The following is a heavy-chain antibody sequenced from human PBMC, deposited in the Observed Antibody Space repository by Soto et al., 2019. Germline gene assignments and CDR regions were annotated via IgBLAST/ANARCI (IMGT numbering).Heavy chain of an antibody. CDR2: IYYSGST. CDR3: AREGFDWLRGAFDI. CDR1: GGSISSYY. D-gene: IGHD3-9*01. Sequence: SETLSLTCTVSGGSISSYYWSWIRQPPGKGLEWIGYIYYSGSTNYNPSLKSRVTISVDTSKNQFSLKLSSVTAADTAVYYCAREGFDWLRGAFDIWGQGTMVPVSS. V-gene: IGHV4-59*01. J-gene: IGHJ3*02.